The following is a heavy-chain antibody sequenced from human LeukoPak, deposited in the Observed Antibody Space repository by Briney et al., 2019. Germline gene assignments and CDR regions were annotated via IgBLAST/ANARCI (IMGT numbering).Heavy chain of an antibody. J-gene: IGHJ5*02. V-gene: IGHV1-2*02. CDR1: GYTFTGYY. D-gene: IGHD6-19*01. CDR2: INPNSGGT. CDR3: ARDAGGVAVAGIGFRP. Sequence: ASVKVSCKASGYTFTGYYMHWVRQAPGQGLEWMGWINPNSGGTNYAQKFQGRVTMTRDTSISTAYMELSRLRSDDTAVYYCARDAGGVAVAGIGFRPWGQGTLVTVSS.